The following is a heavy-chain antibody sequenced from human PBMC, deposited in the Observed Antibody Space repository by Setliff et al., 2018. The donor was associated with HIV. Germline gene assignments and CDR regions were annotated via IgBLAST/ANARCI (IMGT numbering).Heavy chain of an antibody. CDR2: MYYTESP. D-gene: IGHD3-16*01. J-gene: IGHJ4*02. V-gene: IGHV4-39*01. CDR1: GGYVSDSSYY. CDR3: VRQGFVPLGVHQFDS. Sequence: ASETLSLTCRVSGGYVSDSSYYWGWIRQAPGKGLEWIGSMYYTESPYYNPSFINRVTISIDTSKNQFSLSLRSVTAADSAVYYCVRQGFVPLGVHQFDSWGQGTLVTVSS.